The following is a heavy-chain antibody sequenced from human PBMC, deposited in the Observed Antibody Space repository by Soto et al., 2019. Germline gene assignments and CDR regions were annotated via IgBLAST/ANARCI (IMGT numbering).Heavy chain of an antibody. CDR2: IDYSGGT. CDR3: ARERAGSGKNNWFDP. CDR1: GGSVTSHY. Sequence: SETLSVNCTVYGGSVTSHYCSWLWPRPGKGLEWIGFIDYSGGTKYNPSLERRSIMSVDTSKNQLYIQLNSVPAEDTSVYYCARERAGSGKNNWFDPWGLGKLVTVSS. V-gene: IGHV4-59*02. J-gene: IGHJ5*02. D-gene: IGHD3-10*01.